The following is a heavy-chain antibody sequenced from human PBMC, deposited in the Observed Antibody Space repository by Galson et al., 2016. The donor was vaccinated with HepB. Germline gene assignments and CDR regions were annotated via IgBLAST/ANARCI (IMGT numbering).Heavy chain of an antibody. Sequence: SVKVSCKASGYTFAGHYIHWVRQAPGQGLQWMGWINPNSGGTYYAQNFQGRVTMTRDTSITTAYMDLSRLRFDDTAVYYCARAPRRYNHGTARSVAFDVWGQGTMVTVS. CDR3: ARAPRRYNHGTARSVAFDV. CDR2: INPNSGGT. J-gene: IGHJ3*01. CDR1: GYTFAGHY. V-gene: IGHV1-2*02. D-gene: IGHD5-18*01.